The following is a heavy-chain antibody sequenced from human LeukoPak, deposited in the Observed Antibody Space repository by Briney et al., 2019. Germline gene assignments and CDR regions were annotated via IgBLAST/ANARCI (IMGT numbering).Heavy chain of an antibody. J-gene: IGHJ4*02. CDR2: IYYSGST. Sequence: SETLSLTCTVSGGSISSYYWSWIRQPPGKGLEWIGYIYYSGSTNYNPSLKSRVTISVDTSKNQFSLKLSSVTAADTAVYYCARDLGDTAMFTFDYWGQGTLVTVSS. D-gene: IGHD5-18*01. CDR1: GGSISSYY. V-gene: IGHV4-59*01. CDR3: ARDLGDTAMFTFDY.